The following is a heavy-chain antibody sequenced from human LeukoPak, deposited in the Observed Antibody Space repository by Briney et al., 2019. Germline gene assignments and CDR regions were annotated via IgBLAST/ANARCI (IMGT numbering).Heavy chain of an antibody. CDR1: GGTFSSYA. CDR3: ARGGTPYGDYGMDV. V-gene: IGHV1-8*02. J-gene: IGHJ6*04. D-gene: IGHD4-17*01. CDR2: MNPNSGNT. Sequence: ASVKVSCKASGGTFSSYAISWVRQAPGQGLEWMGWMNPNSGNTGYAQKFQGRVTMTRNTSISTAYMELSSLRSEDTAVYYCARGGTPYGDYGMDVWGKGTTVTISS.